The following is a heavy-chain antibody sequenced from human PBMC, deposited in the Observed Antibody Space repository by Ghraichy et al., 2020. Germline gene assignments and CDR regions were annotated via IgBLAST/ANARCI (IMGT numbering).Heavy chain of an antibody. CDR3: ARGVGAVAGHYYYGMDV. D-gene: IGHD6-19*01. CDR2: ISSSSNSI. V-gene: IGHV3-48*04. CDR1: GFTFSSYN. J-gene: IGHJ6*02. Sequence: GGSLRLSCAASGFTFSSYNMNWVRQAPGKGLEWVSSISSSSNSINYADSVKGRFTISRDNAKNSLYLQMNSLRAADTAVYYCARGVGAVAGHYYYGMDVWGPGTTVTVSS.